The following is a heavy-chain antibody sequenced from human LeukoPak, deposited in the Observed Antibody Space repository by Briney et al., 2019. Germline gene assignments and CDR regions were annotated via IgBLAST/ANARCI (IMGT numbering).Heavy chain of an antibody. Sequence: PSETLSLTCAVYGGSFSGHYWTWIRQPPGKGLEWIGEINHSGSTNYNPSLKSRVIIFLDTSKNQFSLKLSSVTAADTAVYYCARLWSTSCKGGSCPHQPNYWGQGTRVTVPS. CDR3: ARLWSTSCKGGSCPHQPNY. J-gene: IGHJ4*02. CDR2: INHSGST. CDR1: GGSFSGHY. V-gene: IGHV4-34*01. D-gene: IGHD2-15*01.